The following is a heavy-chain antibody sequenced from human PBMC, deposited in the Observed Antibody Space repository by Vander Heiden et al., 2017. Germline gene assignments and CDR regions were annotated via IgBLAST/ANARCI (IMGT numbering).Heavy chain of an antibody. CDR3: ARGKIAVAGIRGRAFDI. CDR2: INHSGST. V-gene: IGHV4-34*01. J-gene: IGHJ3*02. CDR1: GGSFSGYY. D-gene: IGHD6-19*01. Sequence: QVQLPPRGAGLSKPSETLSLTCAVHGGSFSGYYWSWIRQPPGKGLEWIGEINHSGSTNYNPSLKSRVTISVDTSKNQFSLKLSSVTAADTAVYYCARGKIAVAGIRGRAFDIWGQGTMVTVSS.